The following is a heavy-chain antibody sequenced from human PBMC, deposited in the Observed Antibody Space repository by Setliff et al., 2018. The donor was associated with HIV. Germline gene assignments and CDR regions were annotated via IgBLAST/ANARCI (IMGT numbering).Heavy chain of an antibody. J-gene: IGHJ4*02. CDR3: VRRDVSFLFGQFDS. Sequence: PSETLSLTCDVSGYSINNIHYWGWIRQPPGKGLECLGNIYDGGTTYHNPSLKGRVTISIDTSKAQFSLKLISVTAADPAVYYCVRRDVSFLFGQFDSWGQGILVTVXS. V-gene: IGHV4-38-2*01. CDR1: GYSINNIHY. D-gene: IGHD3-10*02. CDR2: IYDGGTT.